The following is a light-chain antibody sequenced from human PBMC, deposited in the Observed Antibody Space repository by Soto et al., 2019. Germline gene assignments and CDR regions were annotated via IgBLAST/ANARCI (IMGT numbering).Light chain of an antibody. CDR3: QQYNSYPLT. Sequence: DIQMTQSPSTLSASVGDRVTITCRASQSISSWLAWYQQKPGKAPKLLIYKASSLESGVRSRFSGCGSGTEFTLTISSLQPDDFATYYCQQYNSYPLTFGGGTKVEIK. CDR1: QSISSW. CDR2: KAS. J-gene: IGKJ4*01. V-gene: IGKV1-5*03.